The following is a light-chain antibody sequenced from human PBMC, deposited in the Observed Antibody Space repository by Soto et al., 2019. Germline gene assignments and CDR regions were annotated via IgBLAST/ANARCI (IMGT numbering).Light chain of an antibody. J-gene: IGKJ4*01. V-gene: IGKV2-28*01. Sequence: EIVMTQSPLSLPVTPGETASISCRSIQSLLHMHGYNYLDWYLQKPGQSPQLLIYFGSNRAFGVPDRFSGSGSVSVFTLERSIGEAEDVGVYYCTQALDAFTFGGGAKVEIK. CDR2: FGS. CDR1: QSLLHMHGYNY. CDR3: TQALDAFT.